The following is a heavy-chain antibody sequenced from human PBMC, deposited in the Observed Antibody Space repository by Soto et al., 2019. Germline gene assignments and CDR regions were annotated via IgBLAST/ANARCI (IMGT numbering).Heavy chain of an antibody. CDR3: ARQIRALYYGMDV. J-gene: IGHJ6*02. CDR1: GYSFTSYW. CDR2: IYPGDSDT. D-gene: IGHD1-26*01. V-gene: IGHV5-51*01. Sequence: GESLKISCKGSGYSFTSYWIGWVRQMPGKGLEWMGIIYPGDSDTRYSPSFQGQVTISADKTISTAYLQWSSLKASDTAMYYCARQIRALYYGMDVWGQGTRVTVSS.